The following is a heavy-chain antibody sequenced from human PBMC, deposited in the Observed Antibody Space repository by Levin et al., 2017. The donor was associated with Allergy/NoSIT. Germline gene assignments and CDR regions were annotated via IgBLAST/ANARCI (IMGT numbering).Heavy chain of an antibody. D-gene: IGHD4-11*01. CDR2: ISAYNGNT. Sequence: GASVKVSCKASGYTFTSYGISWVRQAPGQGLEWMGWISAYNGNTNYAQKLQGRVTMTTDTSTSTAYMELRSLRSDDTAVYYCARADDYSNFNWFDPWGQGTLVTVSS. CDR1: GYTFTSYG. V-gene: IGHV1-18*01. J-gene: IGHJ5*02. CDR3: ARADDYSNFNWFDP.